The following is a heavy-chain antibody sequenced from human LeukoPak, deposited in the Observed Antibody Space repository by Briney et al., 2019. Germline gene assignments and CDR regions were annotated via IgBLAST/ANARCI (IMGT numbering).Heavy chain of an antibody. V-gene: IGHV1-2*02. CDR2: INPNSGGT. D-gene: IGHD3-9*01. CDR3: ARGPNFDRLDY. J-gene: IGHJ4*02. Sequence: ASVKVSCKASGYTFTDYYIHWVRQAPGQGLEWMGWINPNSGGTNYAQKFRGRVTMTRDTSLSTAYMELRRLRSDDTAVYYCARGPNFDRLDYWGQGTLVTVSS. CDR1: GYTFTDYY.